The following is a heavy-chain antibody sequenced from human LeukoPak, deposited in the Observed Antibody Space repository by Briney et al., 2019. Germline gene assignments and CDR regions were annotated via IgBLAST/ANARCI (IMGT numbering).Heavy chain of an antibody. CDR2: INTHTGVT. Sequence: GASVKVSCKASGGTFSSYAISWVRQAPGQGLEWMGWINTHTGVTKYAQKYEGWVTMTRDTSISTAYMELSRLRSDDTAMYYCARVFNGHQEDPLDYWGQGTLVTVSS. CDR3: ARVFNGHQEDPLDY. CDR1: GGTFSSYA. J-gene: IGHJ4*02. D-gene: IGHD2-8*01. V-gene: IGHV1-2*04.